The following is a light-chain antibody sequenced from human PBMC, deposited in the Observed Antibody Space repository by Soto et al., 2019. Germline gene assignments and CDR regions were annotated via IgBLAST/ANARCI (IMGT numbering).Light chain of an antibody. V-gene: IGLV4-69*01. CDR1: SGHSTYD. Sequence: QAVVTQSPSASASLGASVKLTCTLSSGHSTYDIAWLQQQPEKGPRYLMRLNGDGSHNKADGVPDRFSGSTSGAERYLTISGLQSEDEADYYCQAWGNGIWVFGGGTKLTVL. CDR2: LNGDGSH. J-gene: IGLJ3*02. CDR3: QAWGNGIWV.